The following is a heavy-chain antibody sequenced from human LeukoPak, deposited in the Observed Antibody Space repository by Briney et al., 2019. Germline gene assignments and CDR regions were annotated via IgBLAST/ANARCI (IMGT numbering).Heavy chain of an antibody. J-gene: IGHJ2*01. D-gene: IGHD1-26*01. V-gene: IGHV4-30-4*01. CDR3: ARGLSFVGALPA. CDR2: IYYSGST. CDR1: GGSISSGDYY. Sequence: SETLSLTCTVSGGSISSGDYYWSWIRQPPGKGLEWIGYIYYSGSTNYNPSLKSRVTISVDTSKNQFSLKLSSVTAADTAVYYCARGLSFVGALPAWGRGTLVTVSS.